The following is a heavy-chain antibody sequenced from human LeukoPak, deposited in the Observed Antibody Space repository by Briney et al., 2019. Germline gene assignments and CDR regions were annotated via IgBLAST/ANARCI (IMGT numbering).Heavy chain of an antibody. J-gene: IGHJ4*02. D-gene: IGHD3-22*01. CDR3: AHLGTHYDSSGYYY. CDR1: GFSLSTSGVG. V-gene: IGHV2-5*01. CDR2: IYWNDDK. Sequence: SGPTLVKPTQTLTLTCTFSGFSLSTSGVGVGWIRQPPGKALEWLALIYWNDDKRYSPSLKSRLTITKDTSKNQVVLTMTNMDPVDTATYYRAHLGTHYDSSGYYYWGQGTLVTVSS.